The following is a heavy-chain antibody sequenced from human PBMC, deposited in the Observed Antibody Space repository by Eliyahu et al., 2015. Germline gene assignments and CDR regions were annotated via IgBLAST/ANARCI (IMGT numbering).Heavy chain of an antibody. V-gene: IGHV5-51*01. CDR1: GYDFTNYW. J-gene: IGHJ4*02. D-gene: IGHD2-2*01. CDR3: ARQGCSRASCCDY. CDR2: IYPDDSDT. Sequence: EVQLVQSGAEVKKPGESVKISCKASGYDFTNYWIGWVRXMPGKGLGWMAMIYPDDSDTRYSPSFQGQVTISADKSISTAYLQWSSLRASDTAMYYCARQGCSRASCCDYWGQGTLVTVSS.